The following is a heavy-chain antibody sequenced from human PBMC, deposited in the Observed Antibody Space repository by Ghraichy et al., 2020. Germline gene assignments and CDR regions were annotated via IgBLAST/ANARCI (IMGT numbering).Heavy chain of an antibody. CDR3: AKAGRLLWFGELLSNWFDP. D-gene: IGHD3-10*01. J-gene: IGHJ5*02. V-gene: IGHV3-23*01. Sequence: GSRRLSCAASGFTFSSYAMSWVRQAPGKGLEWVSAISGSGGSTYYADSVKGRFTISRDNSKNTLYLQMNSLRAEDTAVYYCAKAGRLLWFGELLSNWFDPWGQGTLVTVSS. CDR1: GFTFSSYA. CDR2: ISGSGGST.